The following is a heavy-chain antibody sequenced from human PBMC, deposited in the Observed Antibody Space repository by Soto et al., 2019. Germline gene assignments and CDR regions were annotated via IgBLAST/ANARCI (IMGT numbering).Heavy chain of an antibody. CDR1: GFTFSSYG. CDR2: IKQDGSEK. Sequence: PGGSLRLSCAASGFTFSSYGMHWVRQAPGKGLEWVANIKQDGSEKYYVDSVKGRFTISRDNAKNSLYLQMNSLRAEDTAVYYCARVVTSYGDHDYWGQGTLVTVSS. D-gene: IGHD4-17*01. CDR3: ARVVTSYGDHDY. J-gene: IGHJ4*02. V-gene: IGHV3-7*01.